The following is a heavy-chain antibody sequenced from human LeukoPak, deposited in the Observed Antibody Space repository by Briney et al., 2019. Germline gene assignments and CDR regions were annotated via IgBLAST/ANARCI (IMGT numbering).Heavy chain of an antibody. CDR2: ISYEGTYK. CDR1: GFTFSSYA. CDR3: ARDSSAISTVNFDY. D-gene: IGHD6-6*01. J-gene: IGHJ4*02. V-gene: IGHV3-30-3*01. Sequence: PGGSLRLSCAASGFTFSSYAVPWVRQAPGKGLEWVAVISYEGTYKYYADSVKGRFTISRDNSKNTLYLQMNSLRAEDTAVYYCARDSSAISTVNFDYWGQGTLVTVSS.